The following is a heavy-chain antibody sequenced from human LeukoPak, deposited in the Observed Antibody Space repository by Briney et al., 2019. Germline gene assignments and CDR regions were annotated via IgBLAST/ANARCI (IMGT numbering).Heavy chain of an antibody. CDR1: GGSFSGYY. V-gene: IGHV4-34*01. D-gene: IGHD3-10*01. Sequence: SETLSLTCAVYGGSFSGYYWSWIRQPPGKGLEWIGEINHSGSTNYNPSLKSRVTISVDTSRNQFSLKLSSVTAADTAVYYCARGLRFGELLRYHYYYGMDVWGQGTTVTVSS. CDR3: ARGLRFGELLRYHYYYGMDV. CDR2: INHSGST. J-gene: IGHJ6*02.